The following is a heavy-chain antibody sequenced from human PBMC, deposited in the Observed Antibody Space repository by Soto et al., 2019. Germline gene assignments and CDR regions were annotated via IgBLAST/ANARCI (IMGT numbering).Heavy chain of an antibody. Sequence: GGSLRLSCAASGFTFSSYGMHWVRQAPGKGLEWVAVIWYDGSNKYYADSVKGRFTISRDNSKNTLYLQMNSLRAEDTAVYYCAREWLRSFSHFYYYYMDVWGKGTTVTVSS. CDR3: AREWLRSFSHFYYYYMDV. CDR2: IWYDGSNK. V-gene: IGHV3-33*01. D-gene: IGHD5-12*01. J-gene: IGHJ6*03. CDR1: GFTFSSYG.